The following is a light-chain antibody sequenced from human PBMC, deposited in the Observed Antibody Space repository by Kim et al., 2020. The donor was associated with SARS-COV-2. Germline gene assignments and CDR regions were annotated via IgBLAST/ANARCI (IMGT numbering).Light chain of an antibody. CDR3: CSYAGSHTWV. J-gene: IGLJ3*02. Sequence: QSALTQPRSVSGSPGQSVTISCTGTSSDVGGYNYVSWYQQHPGKAPKVMIYDVSKRPPGVPDRLSGSKSGNSASLTISGLQAEDEADYYCCSYAGSHTWVFGGGTKSPS. CDR2: DVS. V-gene: IGLV2-11*01. CDR1: SSDVGGYNY.